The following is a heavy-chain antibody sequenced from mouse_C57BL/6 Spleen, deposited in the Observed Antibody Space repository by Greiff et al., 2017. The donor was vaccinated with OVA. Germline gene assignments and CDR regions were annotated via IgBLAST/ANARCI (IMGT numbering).Heavy chain of an antibody. CDR3: ARDGTGYFDV. CDR2: IYPRDGDT. D-gene: IGHD2-3*01. V-gene: IGHV1-80*01. J-gene: IGHJ1*03. CDR1: GYAFSSYW. Sequence: QVQLKESGAELVKPGASVKISCKASGYAFSSYWMNWVKQRPGKGLEWIGQIYPRDGDTNYNGKFKGKATLTADKSSSTAYMQLSSLTSEDSAVYFCARDGTGYFDVWGTGTTVTVSS.